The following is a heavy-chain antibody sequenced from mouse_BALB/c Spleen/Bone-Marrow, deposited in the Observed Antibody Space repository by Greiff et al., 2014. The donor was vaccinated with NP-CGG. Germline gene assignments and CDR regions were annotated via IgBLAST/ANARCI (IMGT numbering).Heavy chain of an antibody. CDR3: ASYGSSPAWFAY. CDR2: IDPSDSET. V-gene: IGHV1S127*01. J-gene: IGHJ3*01. D-gene: IGHD1-1*01. Sequence: QVHVKQSGPQLVRPGASVKISCKASGYSFTSYWMHWVKQRPGQGLEWIGMIDPSDSETRLNQMFKDKATLTVDKSSSTAYMPLSSPPSEDSAVYYCASYGSSPAWFAYWGQGTLVTVSA. CDR1: GYSFTSYW.